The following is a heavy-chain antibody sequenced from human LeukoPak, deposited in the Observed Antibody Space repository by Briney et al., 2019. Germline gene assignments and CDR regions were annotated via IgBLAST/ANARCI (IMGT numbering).Heavy chain of an antibody. CDR1: GFTFSSYG. CDR2: IRYDGSNK. Sequence: GGSLRLSCEASGFTFSSYGMHWVRQAPGKGLGWVAFIRYDGSNKYYADSVKGRFTISRDNSKNTLYLQMNSLRAEDTAVYYCAKERYRAAAGTWFDYWGQGTLVTVSS. CDR3: AKERYRAAAGTWFDY. J-gene: IGHJ4*02. D-gene: IGHD6-13*01. V-gene: IGHV3-30*02.